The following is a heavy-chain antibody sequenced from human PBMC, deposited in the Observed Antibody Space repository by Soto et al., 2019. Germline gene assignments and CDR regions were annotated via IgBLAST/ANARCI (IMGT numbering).Heavy chain of an antibody. V-gene: IGHV3-72*01. Sequence: EVQLVESGGGLVQPGGSLRLSCAASGFTFSDHYMDWVRQAPGKGLEWVGRTRNKANRYTTEYAASVKGRFTISRDDSKNSLYLQMNRLKTGDTAVYYCAREESGYYDILTGYAPFDYWGQGTLVTVSS. CDR1: GFTFSDHY. D-gene: IGHD3-9*01. CDR2: TRNKANRYTT. J-gene: IGHJ4*02. CDR3: AREESGYYDILTGYAPFDY.